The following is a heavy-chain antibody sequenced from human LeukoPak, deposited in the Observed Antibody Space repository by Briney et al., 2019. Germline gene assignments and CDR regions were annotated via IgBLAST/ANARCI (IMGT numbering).Heavy chain of an antibody. Sequence: ASVKVSCKASGGTFSSYAISWVRQAPGQGLEWMGGIIPIFGTANYAQKFQGRVTITTDESTSTAYMELSSLRSEDTAVYYCARDNGYGDYYFGYWGQGALVTVSS. CDR1: GGTFSSYA. CDR3: ARDNGYGDYYFGY. V-gene: IGHV1-69*05. D-gene: IGHD4-17*01. J-gene: IGHJ4*02. CDR2: IIPIFGTA.